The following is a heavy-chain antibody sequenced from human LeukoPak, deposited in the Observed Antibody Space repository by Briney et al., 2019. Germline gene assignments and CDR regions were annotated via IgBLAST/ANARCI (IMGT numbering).Heavy chain of an antibody. J-gene: IGHJ6*03. D-gene: IGHD3-3*01. CDR2: INPNSGGT. CDR1: GYTFTGYS. CDR3: ARVPVAPYYDFWSGYSNYYYMDV. Sequence: GASVKVSCKASGYTFTGYSMHWVREATGQGLEWIGWINPNSGGTNYAQKFQGRVTMTRDTSISTAYMELSRLRSDDTAVYYCARVPVAPYYDFWSGYSNYYYMDVWGKGTTVTVSS. V-gene: IGHV1-2*02.